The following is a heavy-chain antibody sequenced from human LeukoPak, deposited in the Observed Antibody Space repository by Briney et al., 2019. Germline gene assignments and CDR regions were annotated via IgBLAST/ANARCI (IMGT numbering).Heavy chain of an antibody. J-gene: IGHJ6*03. V-gene: IGHV4-38-2*02. CDR1: TYSISSHDY. CDR2: AYHSGST. D-gene: IGHD5-18*01. CDR3: ARISYGYDYYYYYMDV. Sequence: SETLSLTCTVSTYSISSHDYWGWTRQPPGKGLEWIGSAYHSGSTYYNPSLKSRVTISVDTSKNQFSLKLSSVTAADTAVYYCARISYGYDYYYYYMDVWGKGTTVTVSS.